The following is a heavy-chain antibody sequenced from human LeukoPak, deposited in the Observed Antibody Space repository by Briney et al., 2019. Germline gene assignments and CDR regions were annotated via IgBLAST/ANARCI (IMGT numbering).Heavy chain of an antibody. CDR3: ARGYSGYSFDY. Sequence: GGSLRLSCAASGFTFSSYAMSWVRQAPGKGLEWVSGISDSGGSTYYADSVKGRFTISRDNSKNTLYLQMNSLRAEDTAVYYCARGYSGYSFDYWGQGTLVTVSS. V-gene: IGHV3-23*01. CDR2: ISDSGGST. J-gene: IGHJ4*02. CDR1: GFTFSSYA. D-gene: IGHD1-26*01.